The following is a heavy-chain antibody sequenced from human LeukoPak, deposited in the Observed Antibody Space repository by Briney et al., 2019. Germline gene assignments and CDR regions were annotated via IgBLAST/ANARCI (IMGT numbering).Heavy chain of an antibody. D-gene: IGHD2-15*01. CDR3: ARIAALDAFDI. CDR2: ISAYNGNT. V-gene: IGHV1-18*04. Sequence: ASVRVSSKASGDTFTIYGISWVRQAPGQGLEWMGWISAYNGNTNYAQKLQGRVTMTTDTSTSTAYMELRSLRSDDTAVYYCARIAALDAFDIWGQGTMVTVSS. J-gene: IGHJ3*02. CDR1: GDTFTIYG.